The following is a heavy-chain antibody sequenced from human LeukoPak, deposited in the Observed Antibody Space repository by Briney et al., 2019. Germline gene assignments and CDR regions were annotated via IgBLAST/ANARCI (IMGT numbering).Heavy chain of an antibody. Sequence: AGGSLRLSCAASGFTFSNYWMTWVRQAPGKGLEWVANIKGDGSTTYLVESVKGRFTISRDDSQNTAYLQMDSLKTEDTALYYCTRDSGTYNWLDPWGQGTLVTVSS. J-gene: IGHJ5*02. CDR3: TRDSGTYNWLDP. CDR1: GFTFSNYW. V-gene: IGHV3-7*04. CDR2: IKGDGSTT. D-gene: IGHD1-26*01.